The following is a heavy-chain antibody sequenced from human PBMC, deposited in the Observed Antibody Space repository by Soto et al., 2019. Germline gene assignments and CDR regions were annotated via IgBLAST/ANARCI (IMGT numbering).Heavy chain of an antibody. CDR3: ASARHIGP. CDR1: GFIFTSYS. Sequence: GGSLRLSCAASGFIFTSYSMVWVRQAPGKGLEWVANIKQDGSESNYADSVKGRFTISRDNAENSLYLQMTSLRAEDTAVYYCASARHIGPWGQGTLVTVSS. D-gene: IGHD2-21*01. J-gene: IGHJ5*02. V-gene: IGHV3-7*01. CDR2: IKQDGSES.